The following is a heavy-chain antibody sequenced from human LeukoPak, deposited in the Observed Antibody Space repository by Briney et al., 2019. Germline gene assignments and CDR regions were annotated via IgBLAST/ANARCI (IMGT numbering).Heavy chain of an antibody. D-gene: IGHD1-26*01. V-gene: IGHV4-59*08. CDR1: GGSISSSY. J-gene: IGHJ4*02. CDR3: AGTEDSGFYYVY. Sequence: SETLSLTCNVSGGSISSSYWSWIRQAPGKGLEWIGNVYYTGSTNYSPFLKSRVTISVDTSKNQFSLKLTSVTAADTAVYCCAGTEDSGFYYVYWGQGTLVTVSS. CDR2: VYYTGST.